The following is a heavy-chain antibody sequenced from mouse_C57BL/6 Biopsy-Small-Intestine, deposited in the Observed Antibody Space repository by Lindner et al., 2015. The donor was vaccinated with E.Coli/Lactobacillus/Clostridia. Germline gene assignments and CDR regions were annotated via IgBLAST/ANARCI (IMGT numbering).Heavy chain of an antibody. CDR3: ARHVVSSSYWYFDV. CDR1: GFTFSSYG. CDR2: ISSGGSYT. D-gene: IGHD1-1*01. V-gene: IGHV5-6*01. J-gene: IGHJ1*03. Sequence: VQLQESGGDLVKPGGSLKLSCAASGFTFSSYGMSWVRQTPDKRLEWVATISSGGSYTYYPDSVKGRFTISRDNAKNTLYLQMSSLKSEDTAMYYCARHVVSSSYWYFDVWGTGTTVTVSS.